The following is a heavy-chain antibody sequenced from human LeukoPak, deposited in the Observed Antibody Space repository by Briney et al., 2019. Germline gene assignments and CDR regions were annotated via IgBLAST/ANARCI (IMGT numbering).Heavy chain of an antibody. D-gene: IGHD2-21*01. CDR3: ARGGIVVVKAVDY. CDR2: IRHDGHT. CDR1: GTVSGYFSTTYY. V-gene: IGHV4-38-2*02. Sequence: SETLSLTCTISGTVSGYFSTTYYWGWIRQPPRKGLEWIASIRHDGHTYYNASLKSRVTISVDTSKNQFSLKLSSVTAADTAVYYCARGGIVVVKAVDYWGQGTLVTVSS. J-gene: IGHJ4*02.